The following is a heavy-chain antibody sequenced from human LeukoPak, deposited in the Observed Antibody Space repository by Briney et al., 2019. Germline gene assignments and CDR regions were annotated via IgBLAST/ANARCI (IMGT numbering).Heavy chain of an antibody. CDR1: GFTFSSSA. CDR2: ISGSGAGT. V-gene: IGHV3-23*01. D-gene: IGHD1-26*01. J-gene: IGHJ4*02. CDR3: AKAGSIRFDY. Sequence: GGSLRLSCVVSGFTFSSSAMSCVRQAPGKGLEWVSGISGSGAGTYYADSVKGRFTISRDNSKNTLYLQMNSLRAEDTAVYYCAKAGSIRFDYWGQGTLVTVSS.